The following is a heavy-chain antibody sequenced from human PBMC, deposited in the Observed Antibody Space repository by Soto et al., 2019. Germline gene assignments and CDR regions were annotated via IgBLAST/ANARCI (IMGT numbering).Heavy chain of an antibody. J-gene: IGHJ4*02. D-gene: IGHD3-16*02. Sequence: QVQLVESGGGVVQPGRSLRLSCAASGFTFSSYGMHWVRQAPGKGLEWVAVISYDGSNKYYADSVKGRFTISRDNSKNTLYLQMYSLRPEDTAVFYCATTDYDYVWGSYRYGDFDYWGQGTLVTVSS. CDR3: ATTDYDYVWGSYRYGDFDY. CDR2: ISYDGSNK. CDR1: GFTFSSYG. V-gene: IGHV3-30*03.